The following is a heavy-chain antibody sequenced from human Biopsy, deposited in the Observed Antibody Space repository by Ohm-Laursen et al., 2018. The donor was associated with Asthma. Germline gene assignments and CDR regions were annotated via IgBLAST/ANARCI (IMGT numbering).Heavy chain of an antibody. Sequence: ASVKVSCKASAYTFIGYHLHWVRQAPGEGLEWMGQIKPNGGATIYAKTFQGRVTMTRDTSISTAYMELSRLTSDDTAVYYCARVQKSPGDRWFDPWGQGTLVTVSS. J-gene: IGHJ5*02. D-gene: IGHD7-27*01. CDR2: IKPNGGAT. V-gene: IGHV1-2*06. CDR3: ARVQKSPGDRWFDP. CDR1: AYTFIGYH.